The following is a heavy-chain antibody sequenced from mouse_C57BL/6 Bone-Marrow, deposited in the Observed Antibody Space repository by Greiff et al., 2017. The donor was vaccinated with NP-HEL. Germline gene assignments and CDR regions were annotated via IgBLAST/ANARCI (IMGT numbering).Heavy chain of an antibody. V-gene: IGHV1-69*01. Sequence: QVQLQQPGAELVMPGASVKLSCKASGYTFTSYWMHWVKQRPGQGLEWIGGIDTADSYTNYNQKFKGKSTMTVDKSSSTAFMQLSSLTSEDSAVYYCASGDWYFDVWGTGTTVTVSS. CDR3: ASGDWYFDV. CDR1: GYTFTSYW. CDR2: IDTADSYT. J-gene: IGHJ1*03.